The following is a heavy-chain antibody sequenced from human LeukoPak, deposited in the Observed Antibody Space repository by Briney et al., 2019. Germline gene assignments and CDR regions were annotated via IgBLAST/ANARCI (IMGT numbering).Heavy chain of an antibody. V-gene: IGHV3-30*18. CDR1: GFTFSSYG. CDR2: ISYDGSNK. Sequence: GGSLRLSWAASGFTFSSYGMHWVRQAPGKGLEWVAVISYDGSNKYYADSVKGRFTISRDNSKNTLYLQMNSLRAEDTAVYYCAKDRGYSGGWYDYWGQGTLVTVSS. CDR3: AKDRGYSGGWYDY. J-gene: IGHJ4*02. D-gene: IGHD6-19*01.